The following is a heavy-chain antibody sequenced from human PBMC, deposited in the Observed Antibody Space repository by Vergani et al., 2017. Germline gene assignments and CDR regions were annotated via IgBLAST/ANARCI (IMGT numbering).Heavy chain of an antibody. CDR3: AKDVIVGATDGGFDY. CDR2: ISWDGGST. V-gene: IGHV3-43*01. D-gene: IGHD1-26*01. Sequence: EVQLVESGGVVVQPGGSLRLSCAASGFTFDDYTMHWVRQAPGKGLEWVSLISWDGGSTYYADSVKCRFTISRDNSKNSLYLQMNSLRTEDTAWYYCAKDVIVGATDGGFDYWDQGTLVTVSS. J-gene: IGHJ4*02. CDR1: GFTFDDYT.